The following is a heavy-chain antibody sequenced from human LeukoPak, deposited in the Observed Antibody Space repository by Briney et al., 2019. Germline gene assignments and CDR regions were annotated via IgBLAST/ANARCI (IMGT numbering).Heavy chain of an antibody. CDR3: ARVVCGGDCYSPLYYYYGMDV. V-gene: IGHV1-69*04. D-gene: IGHD2-21*02. CDR2: IIPILGIA. J-gene: IGHJ6*02. CDR1: GGTFSSYA. Sequence: SVKVSCKASGGTFSSYAISWLRQAPGQGLEWMGRIIPILGIANYAQKFQGRVTITADKSTSTAYMELSSLRSEGTAVYYCARVVCGGDCYSPLYYYYGMDVWGQGTTVTVSS.